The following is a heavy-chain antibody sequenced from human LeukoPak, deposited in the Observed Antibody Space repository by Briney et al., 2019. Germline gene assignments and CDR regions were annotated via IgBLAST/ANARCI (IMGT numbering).Heavy chain of an antibody. CDR3: ARRALYYDFWSGYFDY. CDR1: GGSISSYY. V-gene: IGHV4-4*09. Sequence: SETLSLTCTVSGGSISSYYWSWIRQPPGKGLEWIGYIYTSGSTNYNPSLKSRVTISVDTSKNQFSLKLSSVTAADTAVYYCARRALYYDFWSGYFDYWGQGTLVTVSS. J-gene: IGHJ4*02. CDR2: IYTSGST. D-gene: IGHD3-3*01.